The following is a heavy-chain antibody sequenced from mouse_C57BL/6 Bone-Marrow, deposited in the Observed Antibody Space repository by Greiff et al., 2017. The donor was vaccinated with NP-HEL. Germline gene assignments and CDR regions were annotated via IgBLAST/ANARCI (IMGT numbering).Heavy chain of an antibody. CDR2: IRNKANGYKK. V-gene: IGHV7-3*01. Sequence: EVKLQESGGGLVQPGGSLSLSCAASGFTFTDYYMSWVSQPPGKALEWLGFIRNKANGYKKEYSASVKRRFTISRDNSQSSLYLQMHALRAEDSATYYCSSYMGYFDFWGTGPTVTVSS. J-gene: IGHJ1*03. CDR1: GFTFTDYY. CDR3: SSYMGYFDF.